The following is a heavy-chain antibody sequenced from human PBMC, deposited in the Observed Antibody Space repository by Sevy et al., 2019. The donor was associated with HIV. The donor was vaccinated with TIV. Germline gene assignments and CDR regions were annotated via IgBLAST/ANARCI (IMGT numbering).Heavy chain of an antibody. CDR3: AREGTLVTMII. CDR2: INPHNGNT. V-gene: IGHV1-18*01. J-gene: IGHJ4*02. D-gene: IGHD3-22*01. Sequence: ASVKVSCKASGYTFTNHGISWVRQAPGQGLEWMGWINPHNGNTKYALKLQGRVTMTTDTSTHTAYMEVRSLRSDDTAVYYCAREGTLVTMIIWGQGTLVTVSS. CDR1: GYTFTNHG.